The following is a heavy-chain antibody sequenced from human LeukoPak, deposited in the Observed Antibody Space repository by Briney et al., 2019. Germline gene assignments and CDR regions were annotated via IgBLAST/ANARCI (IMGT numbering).Heavy chain of an antibody. D-gene: IGHD2/OR15-2a*01. CDR1: GGSISSFH. V-gene: IGHV4-4*07. Sequence: SETLSLTCSVSGGSISSFHWTWIRQPAGKGLEWIGRVYTSGTNYSPSLKSRVTMSAGTSKNQFSLRLSSVTAADTAVYYCARVFYAEFAGDYGLDVWGQGATVTVSS. CDR2: VYTSGT. CDR3: ARVFYAEFAGDYGLDV. J-gene: IGHJ6*02.